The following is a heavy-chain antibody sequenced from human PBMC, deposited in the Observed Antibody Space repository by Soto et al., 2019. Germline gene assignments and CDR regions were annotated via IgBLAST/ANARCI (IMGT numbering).Heavy chain of an antibody. CDR1: GDSVTSHY. CDR3: ARGQGLVVPAANFLLDY. CDR2: MHYTGFS. Sequence: SETLSLTCSFSGDSVTSHYLTWIRQSPEKGLEWIGYMHYTGFSHYNPSLKSRLTISVDTSKNQFTLKLSSVTVADTAVYYCARGQGLVVPAANFLLDYWGQGTLVTVSS. V-gene: IGHV4-59*02. D-gene: IGHD2-2*01. J-gene: IGHJ4*02.